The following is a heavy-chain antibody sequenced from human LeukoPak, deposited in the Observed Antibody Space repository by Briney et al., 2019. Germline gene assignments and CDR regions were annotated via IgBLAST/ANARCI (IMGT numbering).Heavy chain of an antibody. Sequence: GASVKVSCKASGYTFTSYYMHWVRQAPGQGLEWMGIINPSGGSTSYAQKFQGRVTMTRGMSTSTVYMELSSLRSEDTAVYYCASSDPNCSSTSCYSPSDAFDIWGQGTMVTVSS. J-gene: IGHJ3*02. CDR3: ASSDPNCSSTSCYSPSDAFDI. D-gene: IGHD2-2*01. V-gene: IGHV1-46*01. CDR1: GYTFTSYY. CDR2: INPSGGST.